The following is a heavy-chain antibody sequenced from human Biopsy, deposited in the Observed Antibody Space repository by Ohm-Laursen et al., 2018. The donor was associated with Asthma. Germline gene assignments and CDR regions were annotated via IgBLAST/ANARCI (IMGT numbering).Heavy chain of an antibody. Sequence: SLRLSCAASGFTFSHYNMSWVRQAPGKGLEWVSAISGSGGSTYYADSVKGRFTISRDNSKNTLFLQMNSLRAEDTAVYYCAKFRVAVAAVFHYWGQGTLVTVSS. D-gene: IGHD6-19*01. J-gene: IGHJ4*02. V-gene: IGHV3-23*01. CDR3: AKFRVAVAAVFHY. CDR1: GFTFSHYN. CDR2: ISGSGGST.